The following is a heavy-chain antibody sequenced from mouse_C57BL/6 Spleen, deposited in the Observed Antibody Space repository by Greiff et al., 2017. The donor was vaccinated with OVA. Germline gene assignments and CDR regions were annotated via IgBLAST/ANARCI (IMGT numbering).Heavy chain of an antibody. V-gene: IGHV3-6*01. CDR3: ASGYYGRDY. J-gene: IGHJ2*01. CDR1: GYSITSGYY. CDR2: ISYDGSN. D-gene: IGHD1-1*01. Sequence: EVQLQESGPGLVKPSQSLSLTCSVTGYSITSGYYWNWIRQFPGNKLEWMGYISYDGSNNYNPSLKNRISITRDTSKNQFFLKLNSVTTEDTATYYCASGYYGRDYWGQGTTLTVSS.